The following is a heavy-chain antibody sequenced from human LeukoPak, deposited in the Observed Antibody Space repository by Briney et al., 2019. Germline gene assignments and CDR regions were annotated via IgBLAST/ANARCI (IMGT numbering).Heavy chain of an antibody. CDR1: GFTFSSYS. CDR3: VRDRGTYRPIDY. V-gene: IGHV3-21*04. D-gene: IGHD1-26*01. Sequence: GGSLRLSCAASGFTFSSYSMNWVRQAPGKGLEWVSSISSSSNYIYYADSVKGRFTISRDNAQNSLYLQMNSLRAEDTVIYYCVRDRGTYRPIDYWGQGTLVTVSS. CDR2: ISSSSNYI. J-gene: IGHJ4*02.